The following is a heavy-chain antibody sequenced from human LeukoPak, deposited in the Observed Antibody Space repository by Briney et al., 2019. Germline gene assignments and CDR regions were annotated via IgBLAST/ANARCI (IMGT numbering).Heavy chain of an antibody. CDR3: ARDVSAYYGYYMDV. CDR1: GYTFTGYY. CDR2: INPNSGGT. D-gene: IGHD3-10*01. Sequence: GASVKVSCKASGYTFTGYYMHWVRQAPGQGLEWMGWINPNSGGTNYAQKFQGRVTMTRDTSISTAYMELSRLRSDDTAVYYCARDVSAYYGYYMDVWGKGTTVTVSS. V-gene: IGHV1-2*02. J-gene: IGHJ6*03.